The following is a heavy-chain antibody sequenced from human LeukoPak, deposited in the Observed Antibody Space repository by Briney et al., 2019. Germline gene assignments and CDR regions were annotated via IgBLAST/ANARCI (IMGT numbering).Heavy chain of an antibody. CDR2: ITSNGIKT. CDR1: GFTFSSYA. Sequence: GGSLRLSCSASGFTFSSYALHWVRQAPGRGLECVSSITSNGIKTYYADSLKGRFTVSRDNSKNTLFLQMSSLRAEDTAVYYCVKALGLGVATIHAFDIWGQGTMVTVSS. J-gene: IGHJ3*02. CDR3: VKALGLGVATIHAFDI. D-gene: IGHD5-12*01. V-gene: IGHV3-64D*09.